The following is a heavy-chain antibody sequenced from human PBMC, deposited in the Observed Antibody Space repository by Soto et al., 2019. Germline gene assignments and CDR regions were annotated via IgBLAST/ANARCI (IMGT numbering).Heavy chain of an antibody. D-gene: IGHD6-19*01. Sequence: QVQLVESGGGVVQPGRSLRLSCAASGFTFSSYGMHWVRQAPGKGLEWVAVISYDGSNKYYADSVKGRFTISRDNSKNTLYLQMNSLRAEDTAVYYCAKDKGSSGCYYFDYWGQGTLVTVSS. CDR1: GFTFSSYG. V-gene: IGHV3-30*18. CDR3: AKDKGSSGCYYFDY. J-gene: IGHJ4*02. CDR2: ISYDGSNK.